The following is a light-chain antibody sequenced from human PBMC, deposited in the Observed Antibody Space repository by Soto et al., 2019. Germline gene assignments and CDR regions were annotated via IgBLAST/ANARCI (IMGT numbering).Light chain of an antibody. Sequence: DIQLTQSPSFLSASAGDRVTITCRASQGISTYLAWYQQNPGKAPKLLIYAASTLQSGVPSRFSGSGSGTDFTLTISSLQAEDFATYYCQQLYSSPLTFGGGTKVEIK. J-gene: IGKJ4*01. CDR1: QGISTY. CDR2: AAS. V-gene: IGKV1-9*01. CDR3: QQLYSSPLT.